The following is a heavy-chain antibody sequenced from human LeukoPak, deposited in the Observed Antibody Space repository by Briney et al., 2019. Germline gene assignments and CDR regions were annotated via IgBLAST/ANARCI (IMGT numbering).Heavy chain of an antibody. J-gene: IGHJ6*02. Sequence: PSETLSLTCTASGGSISSYYWSWIRQPPGKGLEWIGYIYYSGSTNYNPSLKSRVTISVDTSKNQFSLKLSSVTAADTAVYYCARDRGLGSDYDFWSGGSYYGMDVWGQGTTVTVSS. V-gene: IGHV4-59*01. D-gene: IGHD3-3*01. CDR3: ARDRGLGSDYDFWSGGSYYGMDV. CDR1: GGSISSYY. CDR2: IYYSGST.